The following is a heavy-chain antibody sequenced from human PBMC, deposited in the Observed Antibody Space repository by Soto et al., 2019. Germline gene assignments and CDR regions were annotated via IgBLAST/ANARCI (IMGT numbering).Heavy chain of an antibody. CDR2: IYNTETF. D-gene: IGHD6-19*01. CDR3: ARVPLRYSSSHNFDS. Sequence: SETLSLTCSVSGVSVSSGSFYWSWIRQPPGKGLEWIGFIYNTETFNYNPSLKSRVTLSVDASKHQFSLKLSSVTAADTAVYYCARVPLRYSSSHNFDSRGQGALVPVSS. V-gene: IGHV4-61*01. CDR1: GVSVSSGSFY. J-gene: IGHJ4*02.